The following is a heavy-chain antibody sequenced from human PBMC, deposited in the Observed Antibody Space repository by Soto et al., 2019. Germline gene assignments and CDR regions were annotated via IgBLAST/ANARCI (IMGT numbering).Heavy chain of an antibody. CDR1: GFAFSNFG. D-gene: IGHD2-2*02. V-gene: IGHV3-33*05. J-gene: IGHJ5*02. CDR3: ARGGYCSSTSCYNNWFDP. Sequence: GGSLRLSCAASGFAFSNFGMHWVRQAPGKGLEWVAFISYDGSNKYYADSVKGRFTISRDNSKNTLYLQMNSLRAEDTAIYYCARGGYCSSTSCYNNWFDPWGQGTLVTVSS. CDR2: ISYDGSNK.